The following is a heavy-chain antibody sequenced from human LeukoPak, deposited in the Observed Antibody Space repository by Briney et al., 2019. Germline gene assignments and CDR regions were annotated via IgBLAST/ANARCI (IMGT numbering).Heavy chain of an antibody. Sequence: SETLSLTCTVSGYSITSGHYWGWIRQPPGKGLEWIGSIYHSGSTYYNPSLKSRATISVDTSKSQFSLRLNSVTAADTAVYYCARDADPTAYYGSGSSIDYWGQGTLVTVSS. D-gene: IGHD3-10*01. J-gene: IGHJ4*02. V-gene: IGHV4-38-2*02. CDR1: GYSITSGHY. CDR3: ARDADPTAYYGSGSSIDY. CDR2: IYHSGST.